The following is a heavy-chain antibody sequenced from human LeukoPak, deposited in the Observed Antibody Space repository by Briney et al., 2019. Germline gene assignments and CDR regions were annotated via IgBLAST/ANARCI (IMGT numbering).Heavy chain of an antibody. CDR3: AKDTSRYSSSWYDY. J-gene: IGHJ4*02. CDR1: GFTFSSYA. CDR2: ISGSGGRT. Sequence: GGSLRLSCAASGFTFSSYAMSWVRQAPGKGLEWVSAISGSGGRTYYADSVKGRSTISRDNSKNTLSLQMNSLRAEDTAVYYCAKDTSRYSSSWYDYWGQGTLVTVSS. D-gene: IGHD6-13*01. V-gene: IGHV3-23*01.